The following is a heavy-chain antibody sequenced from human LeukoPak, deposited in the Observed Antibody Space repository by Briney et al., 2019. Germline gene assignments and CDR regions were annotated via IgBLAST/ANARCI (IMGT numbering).Heavy chain of an antibody. D-gene: IGHD3-16*02. V-gene: IGHV3-15*04. CDR2: IENNADGGTT. CDR1: GFTFINAW. CDR3: TTLYRVDP. J-gene: IGHJ5*02. Sequence: GGSLRLSCTASGFTFINAWMSWVRQAPGKGLEWVGRIENNADGGTTDYAAPVKGRFTISRDDSKNTLYLRMNSLKTEDTAVYYCTTLYRVDPWGQGTLVTVSS.